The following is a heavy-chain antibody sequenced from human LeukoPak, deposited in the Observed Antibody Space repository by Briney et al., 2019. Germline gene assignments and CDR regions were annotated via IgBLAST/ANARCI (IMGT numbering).Heavy chain of an antibody. CDR1: GYTFSSYY. V-gene: IGHV1-46*01. CDR2: INPKDGKT. D-gene: IGHD6-13*01. Sequence: GASVKVSCKASGYTFSSYYMYWVRQAPGQGLEWMGFINPKDGKTSYAQKFQGRVTVIRDMSTSTVYMELSRLRYEDTAVFYCARLRGSSSWTGGVDNWGQGTLVTVSS. CDR3: ARLRGSSSWTGGVDN. J-gene: IGHJ4*02.